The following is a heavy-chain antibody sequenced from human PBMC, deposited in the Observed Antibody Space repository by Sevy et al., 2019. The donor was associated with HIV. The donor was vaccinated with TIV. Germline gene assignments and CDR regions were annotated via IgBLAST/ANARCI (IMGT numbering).Heavy chain of an antibody. V-gene: IGHV3-30-3*01. CDR2: ISYDGSNK. CDR1: GFTISRYA. Sequence: GGSLRLSCAASGFTISRYAMHWVRQAPGKGLEWVAVISYDGSNKYYADSVKGRFNISRDNSKNTLYLQMNSLRAEDTAVYYCARDTATPGYGMDVWGQGTTVTVSS. J-gene: IGHJ6*02. D-gene: IGHD6-25*01. CDR3: ARDTATPGYGMDV.